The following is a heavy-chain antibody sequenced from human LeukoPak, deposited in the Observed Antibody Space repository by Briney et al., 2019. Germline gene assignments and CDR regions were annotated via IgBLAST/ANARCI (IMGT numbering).Heavy chain of an antibody. V-gene: IGHV3-21*01. CDR2: ISSSSSYI. CDR1: GFTFSSYS. J-gene: IGHJ4*02. D-gene: IGHD5-18*01. Sequence: MAGGSLRLSCAASGFTFSSYSMNWVRQAPGKGLEWVSSISSSSSYIYYADSVKGRFTISRDNAKNSLYLQMNSLRAEDTAVYYCAREGDVDTAMREEYYFDYWGQGTLVTVSS. CDR3: AREGDVDTAMREEYYFDY.